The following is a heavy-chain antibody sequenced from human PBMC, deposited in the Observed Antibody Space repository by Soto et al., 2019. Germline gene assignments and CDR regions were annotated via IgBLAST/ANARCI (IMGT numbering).Heavy chain of an antibody. CDR1: GYTFTTPT. V-gene: IGHV1-3*01. CDR3: AGGKDYSTSFDY. CDR2: IKAGNGNT. J-gene: IGHJ4*02. D-gene: IGHD4-4*01. Sequence: QVQLVQSGAEVKKPGASVKVSCMASGYTFTTPTMHWLRQAPGQRLEWMGYIKAGNGNTKYSPNFQGRVTITRDTAASTAYMDLSSLTSEDTAVYYCAGGKDYSTSFDYWGQGTLVTVSS.